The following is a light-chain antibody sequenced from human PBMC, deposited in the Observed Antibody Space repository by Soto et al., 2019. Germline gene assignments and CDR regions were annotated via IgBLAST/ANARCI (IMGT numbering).Light chain of an antibody. CDR3: QQYNNWPPLT. J-gene: IGKJ4*01. CDR1: QSVSSN. V-gene: IGKV3-15*01. Sequence: ERVMTQSPATLSVSPGERATLSCRASQSVSSNLAWYQQKPGQAPRLLIYGASTRATGIPARFSGSGSATEFTLTISSLQSEDFAVYYCQQYNNWPPLTFGGGTKVEIK. CDR2: GAS.